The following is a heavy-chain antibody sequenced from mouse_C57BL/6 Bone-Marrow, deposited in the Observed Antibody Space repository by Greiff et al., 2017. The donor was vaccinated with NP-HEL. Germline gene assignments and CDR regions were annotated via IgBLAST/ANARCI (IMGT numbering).Heavy chain of an antibody. Sequence: VQLQQSGPELVKPGASVKISCKASGYTFTDYYMNWVKQSHGKSLEWIGDINPNNGGTSYNQKFKGKATLTVDKSSSTAYMELRSLTSEDSAVYYCARGYYYGSSSMDYWGQGTSVTVSS. CDR2: INPNNGGT. D-gene: IGHD1-1*01. V-gene: IGHV1-26*01. CDR3: ARGYYYGSSSMDY. CDR1: GYTFTDYY. J-gene: IGHJ4*01.